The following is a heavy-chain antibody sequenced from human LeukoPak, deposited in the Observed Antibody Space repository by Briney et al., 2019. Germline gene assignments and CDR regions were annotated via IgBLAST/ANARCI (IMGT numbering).Heavy chain of an antibody. CDR1: GGSFGNYY. CDR3: ARDFSAAFDI. Sequence: SETLSLTCTVSGGSFGNYYWSWIRQPPGKGLEWIGYIYGSGTTNYNPSLKSRVTISVDTSKNQFSLTLNSVTAADTAVYYCARDFSAAFDIWGQGTMVTVSS. J-gene: IGHJ3*02. D-gene: IGHD2/OR15-2a*01. V-gene: IGHV4-59*01. CDR2: IYGSGTT.